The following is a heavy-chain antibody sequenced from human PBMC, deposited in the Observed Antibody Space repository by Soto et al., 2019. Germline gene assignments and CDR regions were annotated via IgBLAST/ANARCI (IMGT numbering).Heavy chain of an antibody. V-gene: IGHV3-23*01. CDR3: ARVAIASGGVIAVTYALDV. CDR1: GFTFSSYA. D-gene: IGHD3-16*02. J-gene: IGHJ6*02. CDR2: ISGSGGST. Sequence: GGSLRLSCAASGFTFSSYAMSWVRQAPGKGLEWVSAISGSGGSTYYADSVKGRFTISRDNSKNSPFLQMNSLRDEDTAVYYCARVAIASGGVIAVTYALDVWGQGNTVTVSS.